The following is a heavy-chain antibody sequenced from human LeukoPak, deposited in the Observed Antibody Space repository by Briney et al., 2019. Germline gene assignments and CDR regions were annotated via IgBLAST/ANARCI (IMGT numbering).Heavy chain of an antibody. CDR3: ARCGYSYGYYDY. J-gene: IGHJ4*02. Sequence: GRSLRLSCAASGFTFSSYAMHWVRQAPGKGLEWVAVISYDGSNKCYADSVKGRFTISRDNSKNTLYLQMNSLRAEDTAVYYCARCGYSYGYYDYWGQGTLVTVSS. CDR2: ISYDGSNK. CDR1: GFTFSSYA. D-gene: IGHD5-18*01. V-gene: IGHV3-30*04.